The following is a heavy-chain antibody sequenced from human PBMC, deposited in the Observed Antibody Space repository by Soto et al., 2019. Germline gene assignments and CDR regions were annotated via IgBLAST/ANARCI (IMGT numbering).Heavy chain of an antibody. Sequence: QVQLQESGPGLVKPSQTLSLTCTVSGGSISSGGYYWSWIRQHPGKGLEWIGYIYYIGSTYYNPSLRSRVTISVDTSKNQFSLKLSSVTAADTAVYYCARVSLGHCSTTSCDGGWFDPWGQGTLVTVYS. J-gene: IGHJ5*02. CDR1: GGSISSGGYY. D-gene: IGHD2-2*01. CDR2: IYYIGST. V-gene: IGHV4-31*03. CDR3: ARVSLGHCSTTSCDGGWFDP.